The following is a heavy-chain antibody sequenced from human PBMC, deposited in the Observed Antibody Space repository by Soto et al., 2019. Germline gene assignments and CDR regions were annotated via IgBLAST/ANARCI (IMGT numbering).Heavy chain of an antibody. J-gene: IGHJ5*02. CDR3: ARDRGRWSGCSRFAP. D-gene: IGHD3-3*01. CDR2: IWYDGSNK. Sequence: GGSLRLSCAASGFTFSSYGMHWVRQAPGKGLEWVAVIWYDGSNKYYADSVKGRFTISRDNSKNTLYLQMNSLRAEDTAVYYCARDRGRWSGCSRFAPWGQGTLVTVSS. V-gene: IGHV3-33*01. CDR1: GFTFSSYG.